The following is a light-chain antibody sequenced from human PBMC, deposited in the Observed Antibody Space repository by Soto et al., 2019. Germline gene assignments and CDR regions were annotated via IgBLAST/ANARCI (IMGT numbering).Light chain of an antibody. CDR2: DVY. V-gene: IGLV2-14*01. CDR1: SSDVGGYIW. Sequence: QSALTQPASLSGSPGQSITISCTGTSSDVGGYIWVSWYQHHPGKAPKLLIYDVYQRPSGVSSRFSGSKSGNTAFLTISGLQTEDEADYYCVSYTSRSTYVFGSGTKVTVL. J-gene: IGLJ1*01. CDR3: VSYTSRSTYV.